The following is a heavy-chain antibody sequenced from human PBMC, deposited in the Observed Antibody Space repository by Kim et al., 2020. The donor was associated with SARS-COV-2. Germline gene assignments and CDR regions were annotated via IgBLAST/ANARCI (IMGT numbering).Heavy chain of an antibody. V-gene: IGHV4-39*07. CDR2: GST. Sequence: GSTYYNPSLKSRVPISVDTSKNQFSLKLSSVTAADTAVYYCARVTTQFAPWGQGTLVTVSS. J-gene: IGHJ5*02. D-gene: IGHD1-1*01. CDR3: ARVTTQFAP.